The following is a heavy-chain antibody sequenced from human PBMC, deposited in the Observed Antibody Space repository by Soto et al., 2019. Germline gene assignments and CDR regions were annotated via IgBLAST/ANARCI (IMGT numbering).Heavy chain of an antibody. J-gene: IGHJ6*02. V-gene: IGHV1-3*01. Sequence: PSVKVSSNASAYPFTSYAMHLLRQAPGQRREWMQWINAGNGNPKYSRRCRGRVTITRDPSASTAYMELSSLRSEDTAVYYCARARDPIVLVPAARRDYYYGMDVWGQGTTVTVSS. CDR3: ARARDPIVLVPAARRDYYYGMDV. D-gene: IGHD2-2*01. CDR2: INAGNGNP. CDR1: AYPFTSYA.